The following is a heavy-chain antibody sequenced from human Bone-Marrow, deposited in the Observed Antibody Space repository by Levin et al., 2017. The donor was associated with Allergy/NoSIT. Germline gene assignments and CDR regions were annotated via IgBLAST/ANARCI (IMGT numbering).Heavy chain of an antibody. CDR2: INHSGST. CDR3: ARDPRKVVVPAATRNGYMDV. J-gene: IGHJ6*03. Sequence: SETLSLTCAVYGGSFSGYYWSWIRQPPGKGLEWIGEINHSGSTNYNPSLKSRVTISVDTSKNQFSLKLSSVTAADTAVYYCARDPRKVVVPAATRNGYMDVWGKGTTVTVSS. D-gene: IGHD2-2*01. CDR1: GGSFSGYY. V-gene: IGHV4-34*01.